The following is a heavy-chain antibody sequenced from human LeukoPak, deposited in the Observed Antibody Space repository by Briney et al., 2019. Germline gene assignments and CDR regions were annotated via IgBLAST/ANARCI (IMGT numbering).Heavy chain of an antibody. CDR3: ARGNKSPRYCSGGSCYGPLDY. Sequence: GGSLRLSCAASGFTFSSYEMNWVRQAPGKGLEWVSYISSSGSTIYYADSVKGRFTISRDNSKNTLYLQMNSLRAEDTAVYYCARGNKSPRYCSGGSCYGPLDYWGQGTLVTVSS. D-gene: IGHD2-15*01. V-gene: IGHV3-48*03. CDR1: GFTFSSYE. J-gene: IGHJ4*02. CDR2: ISSSGSTI.